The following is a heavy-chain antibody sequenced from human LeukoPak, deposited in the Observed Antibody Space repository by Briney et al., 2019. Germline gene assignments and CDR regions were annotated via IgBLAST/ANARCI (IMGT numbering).Heavy chain of an antibody. J-gene: IGHJ4*02. Sequence: SETLSLTCAVYGGSFSGYYWSWIRQPPGKGLEWIGEINHSGSTNYNPSLKSRVTISVDTSKNQFSLKLSSVTAADTAVYYCARQYCSGGSCYSLYFDYWGQGTLVTVSS. CDR3: ARQYCSGGSCYSLYFDY. D-gene: IGHD2-15*01. V-gene: IGHV4-34*01. CDR1: GGSFSGYY. CDR2: INHSGST.